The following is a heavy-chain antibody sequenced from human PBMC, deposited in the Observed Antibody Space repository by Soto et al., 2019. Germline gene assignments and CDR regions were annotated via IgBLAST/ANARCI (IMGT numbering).Heavy chain of an antibody. CDR3: AIQGLYGDSVNNAFDY. Sequence: EVQLVESGGVLVQPGGSLRLSCAASGFTFSSYWLNWVRQAPRKGLEWVARIKRDGSEKYYVDSVQGRFTISRDNAENSVYLQMNSLRAEDTAVYYCAIQGLYGDSVNNAFDYWGQGTLVTVSS. D-gene: IGHD4-17*01. CDR2: IKRDGSEK. V-gene: IGHV3-7*01. CDR1: GFTFSSYW. J-gene: IGHJ4*02.